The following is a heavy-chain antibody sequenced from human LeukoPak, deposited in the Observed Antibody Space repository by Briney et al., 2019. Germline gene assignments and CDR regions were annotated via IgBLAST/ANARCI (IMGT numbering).Heavy chain of an antibody. D-gene: IGHD3-22*01. CDR1: GDSVSSNSAA. V-gene: IGHV6-1*01. CDR3: ARAGTMIVVKDYASDI. J-gene: IGHJ3*02. Sequence: SQTLSLTCAISGDSVSSNSAAWNWIRQSPSRGLEWLGRTYYRSKWYNDYAVSVKSRITINPDTSKNQFSLQLNSVTPEDTAVYYCARAGTMIVVKDYASDIWGQGTMVTVSS. CDR2: TYYRSKWYN.